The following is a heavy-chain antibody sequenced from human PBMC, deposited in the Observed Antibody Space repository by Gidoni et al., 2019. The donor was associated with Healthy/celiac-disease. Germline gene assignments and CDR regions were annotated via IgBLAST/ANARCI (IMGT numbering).Heavy chain of an antibody. CDR3: AKDYGDYGIFDY. Sequence: QVQLQESGPGLVKPSETLSLTCTVSGGSVSSGSYYWSWIRQPPGKGLEWIGYIYYSGSTNYNPSLKSRVTISVDTSKNQFSLKLSSVTAADTAVYYCAKDYGDYGIFDYWGQGTLVTVSS. V-gene: IGHV4-61*01. CDR1: GGSVSSGSYY. J-gene: IGHJ4*02. CDR2: IYYSGST. D-gene: IGHD4-17*01.